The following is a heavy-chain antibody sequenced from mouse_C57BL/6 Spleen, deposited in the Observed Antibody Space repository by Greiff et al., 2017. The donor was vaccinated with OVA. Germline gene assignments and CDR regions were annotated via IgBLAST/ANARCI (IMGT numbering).Heavy chain of an antibody. D-gene: IGHD1-2*01. CDR3: ARDQVTTAAY. CDR1: GYSITSGYY. Sequence: EVKLQESGPGLVKPSQSLSLTCSVTGYSITSGYYWNWIRQFPGNKLEWMGYISYDGSNNYNPSLKNRISITRDTSKNQFFLKLNSVTTEDTATYYCARDQVTTAAYWGQGTLVTVSA. J-gene: IGHJ3*01. V-gene: IGHV3-6*01. CDR2: ISYDGSN.